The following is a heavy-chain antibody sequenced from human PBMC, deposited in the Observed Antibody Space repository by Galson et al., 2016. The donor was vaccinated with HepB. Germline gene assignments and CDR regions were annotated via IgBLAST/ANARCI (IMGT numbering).Heavy chain of an antibody. Sequence: SLRLSCAASGFTFSTYDMHWVRQAPGNGLEWVTLISYNGGYRNYNPSLKSRVTISVDTSKNQFSLKLTSVTAADTAVYFCAREVGRLVDYWGQGTVVTVSS. CDR2: ISYNGGYR. J-gene: IGHJ4*02. D-gene: IGHD3-10*01. V-gene: IGHV3-30*04. CDR1: GFTFSTYD. CDR3: AREVGRLVDY.